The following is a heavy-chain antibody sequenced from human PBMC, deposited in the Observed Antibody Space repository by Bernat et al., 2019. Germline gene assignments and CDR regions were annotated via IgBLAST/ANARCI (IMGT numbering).Heavy chain of an antibody. D-gene: IGHD3-10*01. CDR2: ISYDGSNK. J-gene: IGHJ4*02. Sequence: QVQLVESGGGVVQPGRSLRLSCAASGFTFSSYGMHWVRQAPGKGLEWVAVISYDGSNKYYADSVKGRFTISRDNSKNTLYLQMNSLRAEDTAVYYCAKVWGTYDYGSGSYRTTVGYWGQGTLVIVS. V-gene: IGHV3-30*18. CDR3: AKVWGTYDYGSGSYRTTVGY. CDR1: GFTFSSYG.